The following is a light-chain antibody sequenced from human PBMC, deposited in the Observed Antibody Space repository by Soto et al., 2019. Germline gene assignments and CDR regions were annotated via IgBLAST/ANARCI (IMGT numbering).Light chain of an antibody. V-gene: IGKV3-20*01. CDR3: QQYGSSPS. CDR1: QSVSSY. J-gene: IGKJ4*01. CDR2: DAS. Sequence: EIVLTQSPATLSLSPGERATLSCRASQSVSSYLAWYQQKPGQAPRLLIYDASRRATGISDRFSGSGSGTDFTLTISRLEPEDFAVYYCQQYGSSPSFGGGTKVDIK.